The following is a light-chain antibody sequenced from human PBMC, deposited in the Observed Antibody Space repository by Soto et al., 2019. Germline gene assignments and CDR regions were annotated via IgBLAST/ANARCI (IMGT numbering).Light chain of an antibody. J-gene: IGKJ4*01. CDR2: DAS. CDR1: QTIRSTY. Sequence: EFVLTQSPGTLSMSPGESATLSCRASQTIRSTYLAWYQQKPGQAPRLLVYDASNRATGIPTRFSGSGSGTDFTLTISNLEPEDFAVYYCQQHISWPLTFGGGTKVDIK. V-gene: IGKV3-11*01. CDR3: QQHISWPLT.